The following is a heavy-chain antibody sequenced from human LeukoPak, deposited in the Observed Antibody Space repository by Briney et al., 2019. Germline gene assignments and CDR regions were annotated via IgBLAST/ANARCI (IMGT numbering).Heavy chain of an antibody. V-gene: IGHV4-39*01. CDR1: GGSISSYY. J-gene: IGHJ4*02. D-gene: IGHD6-13*01. CDR3: ARHRGIAAAEIDY. Sequence: SETLSLTCTVSGGSISSYYWSWIRQPPGKGLEWIGSIYYSGSTYYNPSLKSRVTISVDTSKNQFSLKLSSVTAADTAVYYCARHRGIAAAEIDYWGQGTLVTVSS. CDR2: IYYSGST.